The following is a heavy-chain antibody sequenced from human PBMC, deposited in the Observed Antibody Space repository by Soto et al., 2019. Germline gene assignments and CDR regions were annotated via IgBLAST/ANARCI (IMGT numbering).Heavy chain of an antibody. J-gene: IGHJ4*02. CDR2: ISGSGGST. CDR3: AKDLCDQGYCASYYFDY. CDR1: RFTFRSYG. D-gene: IGHD2-8*01. V-gene: IGHV3-23*01. Sequence: PGGSLRLSCAASRFTFRSYGMSWGRRAAGRGLEWVSAISGSGGSTYYADSVKGRFTISRDNSKNTLYLQMNSLRAEDTAVYYCAKDLCDQGYCASYYFDYWGQGTLVTVS.